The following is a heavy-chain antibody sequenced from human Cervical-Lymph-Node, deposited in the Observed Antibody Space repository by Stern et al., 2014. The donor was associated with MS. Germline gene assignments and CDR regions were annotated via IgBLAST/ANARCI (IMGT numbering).Heavy chain of an antibody. V-gene: IGHV3-53*01. D-gene: IGHD5-24*01. CDR3: ARDSSGYNYFDY. Sequence: EVQLAESGGGLIQPGGSVRLSCAASGFTVSSNYMSWVRQAPGQGLEWVSVIYSGGSTYDADSVKGRFTISRDNSKNTLYLQMNSLRAEDTAVYYCARDSSGYNYFDYWGQGTLVTVSS. CDR2: IYSGGST. CDR1: GFTVSSNY. J-gene: IGHJ4*02.